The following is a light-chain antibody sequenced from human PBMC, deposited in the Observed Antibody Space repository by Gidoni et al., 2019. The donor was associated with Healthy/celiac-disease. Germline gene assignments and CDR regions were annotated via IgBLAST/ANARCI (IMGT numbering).Light chain of an antibody. CDR2: DAS. V-gene: IGKV3-11*01. Sequence: IVLTQSPATLSLSPGERATRSCRASQSVSSYLAWYQQKPGQAPRLLIYDASNRATGIPARFSGSGSGTDFTLTISSLEPEDFAVYYCQQRSNWHPWTFGQGTKVEIK. J-gene: IGKJ1*01. CDR3: QQRSNWHPWT. CDR1: QSVSSY.